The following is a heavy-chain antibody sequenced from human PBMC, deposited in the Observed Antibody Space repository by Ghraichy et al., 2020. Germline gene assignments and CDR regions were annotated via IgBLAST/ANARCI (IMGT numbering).Heavy chain of an antibody. CDR2: IRYDGSYK. Sequence: GGSLRLSCAASGFTFSSYGMHWVRQAPGKGLEWVAFIRYDGSYKYYADSVKGRFTISRDNSKNTLHLQMNSLRIEDTAVYYCAKDIGVGYNCGSAIDYWGQGTLVTVSS. V-gene: IGHV3-30*02. D-gene: IGHD3-10*01. CDR1: GFTFSSYG. CDR3: AKDIGVGYNCGSAIDY. J-gene: IGHJ4*02.